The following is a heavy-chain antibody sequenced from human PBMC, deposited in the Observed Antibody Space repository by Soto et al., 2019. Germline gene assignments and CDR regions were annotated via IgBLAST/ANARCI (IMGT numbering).Heavy chain of an antibody. V-gene: IGHV4-34*01. D-gene: IGHD5-18*01. Sequence: PSETLSLTCAVYGESVSGYYWSWIRQPPGKGLEWIGEINHSGSTNYNPSLKSRVTISVDTSKNQFSLKLSSVTAADTAVYYCARGPYHTAMVYWGQGTLVTVSS. CDR3: ARGPYHTAMVY. CDR1: GESVSGYY. J-gene: IGHJ4*02. CDR2: INHSGST.